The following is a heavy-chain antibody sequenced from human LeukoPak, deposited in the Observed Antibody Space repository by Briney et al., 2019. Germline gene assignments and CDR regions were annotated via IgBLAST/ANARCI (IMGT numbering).Heavy chain of an antibody. CDR2: IWYDGSNK. D-gene: IGHD5-18*01. Sequence: PGGSLRLSCAASGFAFSSYGMHWVRQAPGKGLEWVAVIWYDGSNKYYADSVKGRFTISRDNAKNSLYLQMNSLRAEDTAVYYCAREQYSYPGWGQGTLVTVSS. CDR1: GFAFSSYG. V-gene: IGHV3-33*01. J-gene: IGHJ4*02. CDR3: AREQYSYPG.